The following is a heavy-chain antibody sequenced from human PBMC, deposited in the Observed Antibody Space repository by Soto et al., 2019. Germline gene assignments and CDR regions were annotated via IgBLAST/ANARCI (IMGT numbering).Heavy chain of an antibody. V-gene: IGHV3-7*05. CDR2: IKQDGSDE. Sequence: PGGSLRLSCAASGFTFSSYWMSWVRQAPGKGLEWVANIKQDGSDEYYLDSVKGRFTISRDNAKKSLYLQMSSLRAEDTAVYYCAKRIDFWSAVRYSGMDVWGQGTTVTVSS. J-gene: IGHJ6*02. D-gene: IGHD3-3*01. CDR1: GFTFSSYW. CDR3: AKRIDFWSAVRYSGMDV.